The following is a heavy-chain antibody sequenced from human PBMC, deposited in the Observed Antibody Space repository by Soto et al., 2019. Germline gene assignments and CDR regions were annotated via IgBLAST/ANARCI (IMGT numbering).Heavy chain of an antibody. Sequence: PGESLKISCKGSGYSFTSYWIGWVRQMPGKGLEWMGIIYPGDSDTRYSPSFQGQVTISADKSISTAYLQWSSLKASDTAMYYCARLYYDFWSGYYLSRWYYYYYMDVWGKGTTVTVSS. CDR2: IYPGDSDT. D-gene: IGHD3-3*01. CDR3: ARLYYDFWSGYYLSRWYYYYYMDV. V-gene: IGHV5-51*01. CDR1: GYSFTSYW. J-gene: IGHJ6*03.